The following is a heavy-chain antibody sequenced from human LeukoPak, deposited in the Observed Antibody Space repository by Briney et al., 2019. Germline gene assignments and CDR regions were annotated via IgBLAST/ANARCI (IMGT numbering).Heavy chain of an antibody. Sequence: GASVKVSFKASGYTFITYGFSWVRQAPGQGLEWVGWISAYNGHTKNAQKLQDRVTMITDTSTTTPNMELRSLRSDDTTVYYCVRASTHRYNWKSGKISEAFDILRQGTMVTVSS. CDR3: VRASTHRYNWKSGKISEAFDI. V-gene: IGHV1-18*01. D-gene: IGHD1-20*01. J-gene: IGHJ3*02. CDR1: GYTFITYG. CDR2: ISAYNGHT.